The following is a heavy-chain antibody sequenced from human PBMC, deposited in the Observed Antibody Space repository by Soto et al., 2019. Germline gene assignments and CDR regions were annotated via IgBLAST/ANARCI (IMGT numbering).Heavy chain of an antibody. CDR2: INAGNGNT. Sequence: ASVKVSCKASGYTFTSYAMHWVRQAPGQRLEWMGWINAGNGNTKYSQKFQGRVTITRDTSASTAYMELSSLRSEDTAVYYCARHCIVVVVAATLSVGWFDPWGQGTLVTVSS. J-gene: IGHJ5*02. V-gene: IGHV1-3*01. CDR1: GYTFTSYA. CDR3: ARHCIVVVVAATLSVGWFDP. D-gene: IGHD2-15*01.